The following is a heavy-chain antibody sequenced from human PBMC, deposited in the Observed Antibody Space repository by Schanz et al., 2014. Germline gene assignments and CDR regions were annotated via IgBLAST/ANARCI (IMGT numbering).Heavy chain of an antibody. CDR3: VKDLGGSSSSWYSHFDH. J-gene: IGHJ4*02. Sequence: HVQLVESGGGVVQPGRSLRLSCATSGFTFSSYGMHWVRQAPGKGLEWVAVIWFDGNNKYYPDSVKGRFTISRDNSKNTVYLQMNSLRAEDTAVYHCVKDLGGSSSSWYSHFDHWGLGTLVTVSS. D-gene: IGHD6-13*01. CDR1: GFTFSSYG. V-gene: IGHV3-33*06. CDR2: IWFDGNNK.